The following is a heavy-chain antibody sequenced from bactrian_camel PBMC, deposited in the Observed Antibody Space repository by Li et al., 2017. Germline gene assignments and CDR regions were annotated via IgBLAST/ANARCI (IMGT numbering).Heavy chain of an antibody. J-gene: IGHJ4*01. CDR2: MYAGGGQE. Sequence: DVQLVESGGGSVQAGGSLRLSCVGSGYPYYAYCMGWFRQAPGKEREGVASMYAGGGQEIVADSVKGRFTISSDRTKSTLYLQMNSLKPDDTAVYYCAAGYGGDWYWGLYEYNYWGQGTQVTVS. V-gene: IGHV3S40*01. D-gene: IGHD6*01. CDR1: GYPYYAYC. CDR3: AAGYGGDWYWGLYEYNY.